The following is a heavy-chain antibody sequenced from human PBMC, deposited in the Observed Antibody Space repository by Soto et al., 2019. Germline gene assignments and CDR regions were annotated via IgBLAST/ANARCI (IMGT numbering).Heavy chain of an antibody. CDR3: ARHTASGRAAAGTVDY. D-gene: IGHD6-13*01. V-gene: IGHV4-39*01. Sequence: QLQLQESGPGLVKPSETLSLTCTVSGGSISSSSYYWGWIRQPPGKGLEWIGSIYYSGSTYYNPSLKSRVTISVDTSKNQFSLKLSSVTAADTAVYYCARHTASGRAAAGTVDYWGQGTLVTVSS. J-gene: IGHJ4*02. CDR1: GGSISSSSYY. CDR2: IYYSGST.